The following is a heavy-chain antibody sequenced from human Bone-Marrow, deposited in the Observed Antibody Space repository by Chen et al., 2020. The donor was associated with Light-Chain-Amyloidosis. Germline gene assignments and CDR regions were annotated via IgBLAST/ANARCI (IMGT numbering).Heavy chain of an antibody. V-gene: IGHV4-39*07. Sequence: QLHLQESGPGLVRPSETLPPTCAVSGGALTSTSYYAGWIRQPPGKGLEGIGSVYYDGTTFDHPSLERRVAISVDTSRNQFSLKLTSVTAADTAVYYCARDLPKSHVSIFGAPRANWLDPWGQGILVTVSS. CDR2: VYYDGTT. D-gene: IGHD3-3*02. CDR3: ARDLPKSHVSIFGAPRANWLDP. CDR1: GGALTSTSYY. J-gene: IGHJ5*02.